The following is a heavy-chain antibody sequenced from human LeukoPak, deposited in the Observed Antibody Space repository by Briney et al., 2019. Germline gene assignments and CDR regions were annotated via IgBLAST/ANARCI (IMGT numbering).Heavy chain of an antibody. CDR1: GFTFSSYA. CDR2: ISYDGSNK. D-gene: IGHD2-2*01. V-gene: IGHV3-30-3*01. J-gene: IGHJ4*02. CDR3: ARADCSSTSCYSALYYFDY. Sequence: GGSLRLSCAASGFTFSSYAMHWVRQAPGKGLGWVAVISYDGSNKYYADSVKGRFTISRDNSKNTLYLQMNSLRAEDTAVYYCARADCSSTSCYSALYYFDYWGQGTLVTVSS.